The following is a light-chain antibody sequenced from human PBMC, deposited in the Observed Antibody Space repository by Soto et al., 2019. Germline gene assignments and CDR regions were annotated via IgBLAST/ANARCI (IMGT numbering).Light chain of an antibody. CDR2: GAS. CDR3: QQYGSSPT. V-gene: IGKV3-20*01. Sequence: EIVLTQSPGTLSLSPGERATLSCRASQSVSSSYLAWYQQKPGQAPRLLIFGASIRDTGIPDRFSGSGSGTDFTLTISRLEPEDFAVYYCQQYGSSPTFGQGTKVDIK. J-gene: IGKJ1*01. CDR1: QSVSSSY.